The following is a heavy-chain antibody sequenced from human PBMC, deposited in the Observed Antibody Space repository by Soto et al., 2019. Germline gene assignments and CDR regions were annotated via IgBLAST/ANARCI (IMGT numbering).Heavy chain of an antibody. CDR1: GFTFYAYA. CDR2: ITDTGVST. J-gene: IGHJ5*02. D-gene: IGHD2-8*01. Sequence: GGSLRLSCAASGFTFYAYAMSWVRQAPGKGLEWVSGITDTGVSTYYADSVKGRFTISRDNSKNTLFPQMNSPRAEDTAVYYWARDTPVLIFLFDPWGKGALVTVPS. V-gene: IGHV3-23*01. CDR3: ARDTPVLIFLFDP.